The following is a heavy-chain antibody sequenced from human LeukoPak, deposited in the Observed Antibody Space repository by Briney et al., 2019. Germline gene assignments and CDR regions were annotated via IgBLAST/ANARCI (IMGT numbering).Heavy chain of an antibody. Sequence: GVSLRLSCAASGFTFSSYSMNWVRQAPGKGLEWVSSSSSSSRYIYYADSVKGRFTISRDNAKNSLYLQMNSLRAEDTAVYYCARGGSDILTQHDYWGQGTLVTVSS. J-gene: IGHJ4*02. D-gene: IGHD3-9*01. CDR2: SSSSSRYI. CDR1: GFTFSSYS. CDR3: ARGGSDILTQHDY. V-gene: IGHV3-21*01.